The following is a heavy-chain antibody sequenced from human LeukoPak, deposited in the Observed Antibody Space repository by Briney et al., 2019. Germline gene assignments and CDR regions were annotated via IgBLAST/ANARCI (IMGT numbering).Heavy chain of an antibody. CDR2: IGGSGTRT. CDR1: GFTFTTNG. V-gene: IGHV3-23*01. CDR3: AKDSHWILFDD. D-gene: IGHD2-2*03. J-gene: IGHJ4*02. Sequence: GGSLRLSCSASGFTFTTNGLNWVRQAPGKGLEWVSGIGGSGTRTYYADSVKGRFTISRDNSKNTLYLQMNSLRDEDTAVYYCAKDSHWILFDDWGQGTLVTVSS.